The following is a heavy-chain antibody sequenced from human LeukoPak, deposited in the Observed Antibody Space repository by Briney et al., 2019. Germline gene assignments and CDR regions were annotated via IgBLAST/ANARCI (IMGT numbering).Heavy chain of an antibody. V-gene: IGHV3-20*04. Sequence: GGSLRLSCAASGFTFDDYGMSWVRQAPGKGLEWVSGINCNSGSIGYADSVKGRFTISRDNAKNSLYLQMNSLRAEDTALYYCVRADSIAAAGTGGRWFDPWGQGTLVTVSS. CDR3: VRADSIAAAGTGGRWFDP. D-gene: IGHD6-13*01. CDR2: INCNSGSI. J-gene: IGHJ5*02. CDR1: GFTFDDYG.